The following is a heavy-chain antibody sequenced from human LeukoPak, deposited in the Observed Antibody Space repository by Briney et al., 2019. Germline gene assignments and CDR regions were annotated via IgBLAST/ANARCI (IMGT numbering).Heavy chain of an antibody. D-gene: IGHD5-24*01. J-gene: IGHJ4*01. V-gene: IGHV3-30*18. CDR2: TSYDGTDT. CDR1: RFTFSKYG. Sequence: PGPSPTPYYAAYRFTFSKYGILWLRQAPSIRIKRVALTSYDGTDTYYANSVKGRFTISRDNTRNTLSLQMNSLRPEDTDVYYCAKDRRCQQYYFGSWGHGTLVIVSS. CDR3: AKDRRCQQYYFGS.